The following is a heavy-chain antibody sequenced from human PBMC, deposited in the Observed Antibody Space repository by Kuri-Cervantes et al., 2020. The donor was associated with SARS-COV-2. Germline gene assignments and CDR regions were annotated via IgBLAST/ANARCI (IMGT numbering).Heavy chain of an antibody. J-gene: IGHJ4*02. Sequence: GSLRLSCSASGFTFSSYAMSWVRQAPGKGLEWVSAISGSGGSTYYADSVKGRFTISRDNSKNTLYLQMSSLRGEDKGVYYFARALRLGKSLDYWGQGTLVTVSS. CDR3: ARALRLGKSLDY. CDR1: GFTFSSYA. V-gene: IGHV3-23*01. D-gene: IGHD7-27*01. CDR2: ISGSGGST.